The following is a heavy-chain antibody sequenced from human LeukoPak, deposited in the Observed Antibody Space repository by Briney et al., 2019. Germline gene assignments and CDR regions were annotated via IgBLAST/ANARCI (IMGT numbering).Heavy chain of an antibody. J-gene: IGHJ4*02. Sequence: SVKVSCKASGGTFSSYAISWVRQAPGQGLEWMGRIIPILGLANYAQKFQGRVTITADKSTSTAYMELSSLRSEDTAVYYCARRGSSGWSDYWGQGTLVTVSS. CDR3: ARRGSSGWSDY. D-gene: IGHD6-19*01. CDR1: GGTFSSYA. V-gene: IGHV1-69*04. CDR2: IIPILGLA.